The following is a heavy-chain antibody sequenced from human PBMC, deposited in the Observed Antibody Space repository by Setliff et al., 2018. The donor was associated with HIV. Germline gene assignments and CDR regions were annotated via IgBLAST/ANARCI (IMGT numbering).Heavy chain of an antibody. CDR1: GGSISSYY. Sequence: SETLSLTCTVSGGSISSYYWSWIRQPPGKGLEWIGYIYYSGSTNYNPSLKRRVTISVDTSKNQFSLKLRAVTAADTAVYCCARVYYGDLEYWGQGTLVTVSS. J-gene: IGHJ4*02. CDR2: IYYSGST. V-gene: IGHV4-59*01. D-gene: IGHD4-17*01. CDR3: ARVYYGDLEY.